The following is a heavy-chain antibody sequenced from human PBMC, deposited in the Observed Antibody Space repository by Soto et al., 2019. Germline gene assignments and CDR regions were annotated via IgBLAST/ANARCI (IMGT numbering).Heavy chain of an antibody. V-gene: IGHV4-39*01. CDR3: RVWDGDASFYYYYGMDV. Sequence: PSETLSLTCTVSGGSISSSSYYWGWIRQPPGKGLEWIGSIYYSGSTYYNPSLKSRVTISVDTSKNQFSLKLSSVTVADTAVYYCRVWDGDASFYYYYGMDVWGQGTTVNVAS. D-gene: IGHD4-17*01. CDR2: IYYSGST. CDR1: GGSISSSSYY. J-gene: IGHJ6*02.